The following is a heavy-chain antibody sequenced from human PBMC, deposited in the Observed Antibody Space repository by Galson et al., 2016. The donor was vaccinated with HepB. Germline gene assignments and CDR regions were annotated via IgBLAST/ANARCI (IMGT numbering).Heavy chain of an antibody. CDR1: GFLFSTYT. V-gene: IGHV3-23*01. CDR3: ARWGPHGDLDY. D-gene: IGHD4-17*01. Sequence: SLRLSCAASGFLFSTYTRSWVRQAPGKGLEWVSDISGSGDSTYYADSVRGRFPISGDSSKNTLYLQMNSLRVDDTAVYNCARWGPHGDLDYWGQGTRVTVSS. J-gene: IGHJ4*02. CDR2: ISGSGDST.